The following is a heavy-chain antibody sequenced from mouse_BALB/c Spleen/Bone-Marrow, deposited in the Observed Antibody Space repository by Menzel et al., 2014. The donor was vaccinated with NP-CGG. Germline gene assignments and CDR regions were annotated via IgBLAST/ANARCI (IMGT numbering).Heavy chain of an antibody. CDR1: GYAFTRYN. CDR2: IDPYSGGT. CDR3: ARELSRAMDY. V-gene: IGHV1S135*01. D-gene: IGHD2-12*01. Sequence: EVHLVESGPELVKPGASVKVSCKASGYAFTRYNMYWVKQGHGKSLEWIGYIDPYSGGTNYDQKFKGKATLTVDKSSSTAYMHLNSLTSEDSAVYYCARELSRAMDYWGQGTSVTVSS. J-gene: IGHJ4*01.